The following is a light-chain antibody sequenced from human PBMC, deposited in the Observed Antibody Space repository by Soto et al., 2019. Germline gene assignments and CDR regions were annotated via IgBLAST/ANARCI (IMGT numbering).Light chain of an antibody. CDR1: NIESKS. Sequence: SYELTQPPSVSVAPGQTARITCGGNNIESKSVHWYQQRPGQAPVLVLYDDGNRPSGIPVRLSGSNSGSTATLTISSVEASDEADYFCQVWDISSDQYLFGPGTKVTVL. CDR3: QVWDISSDQYL. CDR2: DDG. V-gene: IGLV3-21*02. J-gene: IGLJ1*01.